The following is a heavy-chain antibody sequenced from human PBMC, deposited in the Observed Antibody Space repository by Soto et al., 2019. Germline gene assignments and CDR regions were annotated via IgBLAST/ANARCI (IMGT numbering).Heavy chain of an antibody. Sequence: PSETLSLTCTVSGGSISSGGYYWSWIRQHPGKGLEWIGYIYYSGSTNYNPSLKSRVTISVDTSKNQFSLKLSSVTAADTAVYYCARDRGGPFDPWGQGTLVTVSS. CDR3: ARDRGGPFDP. CDR1: GGSISSGGYY. J-gene: IGHJ5*02. V-gene: IGHV4-61*08. CDR2: IYYSGST.